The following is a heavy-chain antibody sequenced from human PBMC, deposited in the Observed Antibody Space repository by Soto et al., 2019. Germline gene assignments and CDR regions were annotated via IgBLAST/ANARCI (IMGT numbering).Heavy chain of an antibody. J-gene: IGHJ4*02. D-gene: IGHD4-4*01. CDR3: ARAEDYSTPPFDS. CDR1: GVTFSGYG. Sequence: GGSLRLSWGAAGVTFSGYGMHRVRQAPGKGLEWVAVIWYDGSNKYYADSVRGRFTISSDNSKNTLYLQMNSLRAEDTAAYYCARAEDYSTPPFDSWGPGPLVTSPQ. V-gene: IGHV3-33*01. CDR2: IWYDGSNK.